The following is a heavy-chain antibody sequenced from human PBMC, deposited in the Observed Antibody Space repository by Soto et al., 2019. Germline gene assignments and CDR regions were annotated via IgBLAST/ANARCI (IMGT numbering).Heavy chain of an antibody. CDR2: INPNSGGT. CDR1: GYTFTGYY. J-gene: IGHJ4*02. Sequence: ASVKVSCKASGYTFTGYYMHWVRQAPGQGLEWMGWINPNSGGTNYAQKFQGWVTMTRDTSISTAYMGLSRLRSDDTAVYYCARVRDWGSYYNVPEFDYWGQGTLVTVSS. D-gene: IGHD3-10*01. CDR3: ARVRDWGSYYNVPEFDY. V-gene: IGHV1-2*04.